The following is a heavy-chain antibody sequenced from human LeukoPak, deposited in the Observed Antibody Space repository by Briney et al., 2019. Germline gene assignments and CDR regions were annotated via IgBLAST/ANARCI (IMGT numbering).Heavy chain of an antibody. Sequence: GGSLRLSCAASGFTVSSNYMSWVRQAPGKGLEWVSVIYSGGSTYYADSVKGRFTISRDNSKNTLYLQMNSLRAEDTAVYYCARSGIAAAGNGMDVWGQGTTVTVSS. CDR2: IYSGGST. J-gene: IGHJ6*02. V-gene: IGHV3-66*01. D-gene: IGHD6-13*01. CDR3: ARSGIAAAGNGMDV. CDR1: GFTVSSNY.